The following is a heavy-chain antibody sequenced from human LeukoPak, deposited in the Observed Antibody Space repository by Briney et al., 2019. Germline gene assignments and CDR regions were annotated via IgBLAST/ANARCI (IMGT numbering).Heavy chain of an antibody. J-gene: IGHJ5*02. V-gene: IGHV1-69*05. Sequence: SVKASCKASGYTFTSYYMHWVRQAPGQGLEWMGGIIPIFGTANYAQKFQGRVTITTDESTSTAYMELSSLRSEDTAVYYCARARSPSSGYLLRDHNWFDPWGQGTLVTVSS. CDR2: IIPIFGTA. CDR3: ARARSPSSGYLLRDHNWFDP. D-gene: IGHD3-22*01. CDR1: GYTFTSYY.